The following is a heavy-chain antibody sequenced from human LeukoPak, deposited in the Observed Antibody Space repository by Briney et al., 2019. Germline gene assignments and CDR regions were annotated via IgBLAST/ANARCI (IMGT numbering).Heavy chain of an antibody. V-gene: IGHV4-59*01. CDR3: ARVYCGGDCYLAGAFDI. CDR1: GGSISSYY. D-gene: IGHD2-21*02. J-gene: IGHJ3*02. CDR2: IYYSGST. Sequence: TSETLSLTCTVSGGSISSYYWSWIRQPPGKGLEWIGYIYYSGSTNYNPSLKSRVTISVDTSKNQFSLKLSSVTAADTAVYYRARVYCGGDCYLAGAFDIWGQGTMVTVSS.